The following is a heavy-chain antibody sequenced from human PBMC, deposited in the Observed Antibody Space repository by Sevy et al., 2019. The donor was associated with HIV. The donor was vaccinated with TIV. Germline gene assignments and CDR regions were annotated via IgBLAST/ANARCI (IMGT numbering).Heavy chain of an antibody. CDR3: AKAPGYSSGCHDY. V-gene: IGHV3-23*01. CDR2: ISGSGDSK. Sequence: GGSLRLSCEASGFTFNSHAMTWVRQAPGKGLEWVSAISGSGDSKYYAGSVKGRVTISRDNSKNIMYLQMNSLRAEDTAVYYCAKAPGYSSGCHDYWGQGTLVTVSS. J-gene: IGHJ4*02. D-gene: IGHD6-19*01. CDR1: GFTFNSHA.